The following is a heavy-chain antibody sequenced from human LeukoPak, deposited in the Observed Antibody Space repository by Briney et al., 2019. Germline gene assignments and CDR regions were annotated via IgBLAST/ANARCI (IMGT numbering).Heavy chain of an antibody. CDR2: INQDGSQK. V-gene: IGHV3-7*03. D-gene: IGHD3-3*01. CDR1: GFTFNSYW. Sequence: GGSLRLSCAASGFTFNSYWMTWVRQAPGKGLEWVASINQDGSQKYYVESLKGRFTISRDNAKNSHYLQMNSLRAEDTAVYYCAKGYYDFWSGYSPFDYWGQGTLVTVSS. CDR3: AKGYYDFWSGYSPFDY. J-gene: IGHJ4*02.